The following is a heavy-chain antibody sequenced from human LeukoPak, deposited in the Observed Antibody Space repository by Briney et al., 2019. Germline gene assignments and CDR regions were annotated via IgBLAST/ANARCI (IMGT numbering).Heavy chain of an antibody. V-gene: IGHV4-61*01. CDR3: ASLGGYSYGGGFDY. J-gene: IGHJ4*02. D-gene: IGHD5-18*01. CDR1: GGSVSSGNYY. Sequence: SETLSLTCIVSGGSVSSGNYYWSWIRQPPGKGLEWIGYIYYSGSTNYNPSLKSRVTISVDTSKNQFSLKLSSVTAADTAVYYCASLGGYSYGGGFDYWGQGTLVTVSS. CDR2: IYYSGST.